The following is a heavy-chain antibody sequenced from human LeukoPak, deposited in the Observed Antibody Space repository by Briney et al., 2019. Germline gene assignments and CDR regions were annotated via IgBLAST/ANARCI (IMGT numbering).Heavy chain of an antibody. CDR3: ARDRAGQLDY. J-gene: IGHJ4*02. CDR1: GYTFTTYP. V-gene: IGHV1-3*01. Sequence: ASVKVSCKASGYTFTTYPMYWVCQAPGQRLEWMGWINVGNGGTKYSQKFQGRVTITRDTSASTAYMELSSLRSEDTAVYYCARDRAGQLDYWGQGTLVTVSS. D-gene: IGHD3-10*01. CDR2: INVGNGGT.